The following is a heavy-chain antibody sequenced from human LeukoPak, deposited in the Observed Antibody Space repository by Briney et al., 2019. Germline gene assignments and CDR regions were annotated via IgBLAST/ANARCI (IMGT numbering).Heavy chain of an antibody. V-gene: IGHV1-2*02. CDR2: INPNSGGT. J-gene: IGHJ3*02. D-gene: IGHD3-22*01. CDR1: GYTFTGYY. Sequence: GASVKVSCKASGYTFTGYYMHWVRQAPGQGLGWMGWINPNSGGTNYAQKFQGRVTMTRDTSISTAYMELSRLRSDDTAVYYCARRWHYDSSGYYYGKNAFDIWGQGTMVTVSS. CDR3: ARRWHYDSSGYYYGKNAFDI.